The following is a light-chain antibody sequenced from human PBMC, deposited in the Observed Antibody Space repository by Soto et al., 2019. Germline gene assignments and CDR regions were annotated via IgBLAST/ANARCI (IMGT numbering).Light chain of an antibody. Sequence: AIRLTQSPSSLSASVGDRATVTCRASQGIASALAWYQQRPGKPPKVLINYASTLETGVPSRFSGGGSGTDFTLTINRLQPEDFATYFCQQFMNFPLIFGGGTKVEVK. CDR1: QGIASA. J-gene: IGKJ4*01. V-gene: IGKV1D-13*01. CDR2: YAS. CDR3: QQFMNFPLI.